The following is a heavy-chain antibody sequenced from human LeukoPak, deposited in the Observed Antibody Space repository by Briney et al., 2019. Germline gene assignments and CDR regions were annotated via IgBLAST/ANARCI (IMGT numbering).Heavy chain of an antibody. J-gene: IGHJ6*02. D-gene: IGHD3-22*01. CDR3: ARESYYDGMGYYYYYGMDV. V-gene: IGHV1-18*01. CDR1: GYTFTSYG. Sequence: ASVNVSCQASGYTFTSYGISWVRQAPGQGLEWMGWISAYNGNTNYAQKLQGRVTMTTDTSTSTAYMELRSLRSDDTAVYYCARESYYDGMGYYYYYGMDVWGRGTTVTVSS. CDR2: ISAYNGNT.